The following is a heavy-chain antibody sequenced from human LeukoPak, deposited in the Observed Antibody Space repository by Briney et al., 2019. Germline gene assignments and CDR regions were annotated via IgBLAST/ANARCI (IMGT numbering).Heavy chain of an antibody. Sequence: GGSLRLSCAASGFTFDDYGMSWVRQAPGKGLEWVSGINWNGGSTGYADSVKGRFTISRDNAKNSLYLQMNSLRAEDTAVYYCAKKVGGVYAFDIWGQGTMVTVSS. CDR2: INWNGGST. J-gene: IGHJ3*02. V-gene: IGHV3-20*04. D-gene: IGHD3-16*01. CDR1: GFTFDDYG. CDR3: AKKVGGVYAFDI.